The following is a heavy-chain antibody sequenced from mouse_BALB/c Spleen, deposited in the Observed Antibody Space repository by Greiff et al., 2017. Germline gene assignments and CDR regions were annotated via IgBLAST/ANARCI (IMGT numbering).Heavy chain of an antibody. CDR2: INSNGGST. J-gene: IGHJ3*01. CDR3: ARENYGNSFAY. V-gene: IGHV5-6-3*01. D-gene: IGHD2-1*01. CDR1: GFTFSSYG. Sequence: EVQGVESGGGLVQPGGSLKLSCAASGFTFSSYGMSWVRQTPDKRLELVATINSNGGSTYYPDSVKGRFTISRDNAKNTLYLQMSSLKSEDTAMYYCARENYGNSFAYWGQGTLVTVSA.